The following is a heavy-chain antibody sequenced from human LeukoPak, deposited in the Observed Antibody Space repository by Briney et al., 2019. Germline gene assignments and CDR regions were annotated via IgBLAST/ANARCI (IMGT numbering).Heavy chain of an antibody. CDR3: ARLKIPPRGYDIDY. J-gene: IGHJ4*02. V-gene: IGHV4-59*02. Sequence: SETLSLTCTVAGGSVSSYYWSWIRQPPGKGLEWIGYIYYGGSTNYNPSLKSRVTISVDTSKSQFSLKLSSVTAADTAVYYCARLKIPPRGYDIDYWGQGTLVTVSS. CDR1: GGSVSSYY. D-gene: IGHD3-9*01. CDR2: IYYGGST.